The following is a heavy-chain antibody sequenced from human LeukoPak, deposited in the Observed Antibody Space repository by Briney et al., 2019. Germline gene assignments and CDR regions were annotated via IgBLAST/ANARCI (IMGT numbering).Heavy chain of an antibody. J-gene: IGHJ4*02. Sequence: SQTLSLTCAVSGDSVSSSSAVWNWIRQSPSRGLEWLGRTYYRSKWHNEYAESVKSRISITSDTSKNQFSLQLNSVTAADTAVYYCARDASGYDFLDSWGQGTLVTVSS. CDR1: GDSVSSSSAV. CDR2: TYYRSKWHN. V-gene: IGHV6-1*01. D-gene: IGHD5-12*01. CDR3: ARDASGYDFLDS.